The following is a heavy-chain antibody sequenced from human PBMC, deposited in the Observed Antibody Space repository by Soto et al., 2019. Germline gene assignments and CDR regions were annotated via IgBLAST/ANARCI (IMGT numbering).Heavy chain of an antibody. CDR2: INAGNGNT. D-gene: IGHD3-10*01. J-gene: IGHJ6*02. Sequence: ASVKASCKASGYTFTSYAMHWVRQAPGQRLEWMGWINAGNGNTKYSQKFQGRVTITRDTSASTAYMELSSLRSEDTAVYYCARSEVLLWFGEYHNATLYYYYGMDVWGQGTTVTVSS. CDR3: ARSEVLLWFGEYHNATLYYYYGMDV. V-gene: IGHV1-3*01. CDR1: GYTFTSYA.